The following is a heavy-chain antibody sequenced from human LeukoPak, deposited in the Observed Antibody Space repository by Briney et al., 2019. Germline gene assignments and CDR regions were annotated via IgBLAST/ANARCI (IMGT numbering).Heavy chain of an antibody. CDR3: ARHPNSNWDY. J-gene: IGHJ4*02. V-gene: IGHV3-7*03. D-gene: IGHD6-13*01. CDR2: INEGGNEK. Sequence: GGSLRPSCAASGFTFRNYWMSWVRQVPGKGLEWVVNINEGGNEKNYVDSVKGRFTASRDNAQNSLYLQMNSLRVEDTAVYYCARHPNSNWDYWGQGTLVTVSS. CDR1: GFTFRNYW.